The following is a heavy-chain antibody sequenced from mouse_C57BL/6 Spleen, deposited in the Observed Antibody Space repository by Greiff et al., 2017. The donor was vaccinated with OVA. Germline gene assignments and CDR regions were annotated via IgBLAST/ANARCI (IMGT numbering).Heavy chain of an antibody. D-gene: IGHD4-1*01. V-gene: IGHV6-3*01. CDR2: IRLKSDNYET. CDR1: GFTFSNYW. Sequence: EVKVEESGGGLVQPGGSMKLSCVASGFTFSNYWMNWVSQSPGQGLEWVAQIRLKSDNYETHYAVSVKGRFTISRDDSKRSVYLQMNNLRAEDTGSYYCAGALTGFADWGQGTLVTVSA. J-gene: IGHJ3*01. CDR3: AGALTGFAD.